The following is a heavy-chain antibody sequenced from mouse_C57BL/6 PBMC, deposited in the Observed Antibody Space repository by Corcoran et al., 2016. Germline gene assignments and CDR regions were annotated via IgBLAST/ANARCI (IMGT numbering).Heavy chain of an antibody. J-gene: IGHJ4*01. CDR3: AREDSRYYAMDY. CDR1: GYTFTTYG. Sequence: QIQLVQSGPELKKPGETVKISCKASGYTFTTYGMSWVKQAPGKGLKWMGWINTYSGVPTYADDFKGRFAFSLETSASTAYLQINNLKNEDTATYFCAREDSRYYAMDYWGQGTSVTVSS. CDR2: INTYSGVP. V-gene: IGHV9-3*01.